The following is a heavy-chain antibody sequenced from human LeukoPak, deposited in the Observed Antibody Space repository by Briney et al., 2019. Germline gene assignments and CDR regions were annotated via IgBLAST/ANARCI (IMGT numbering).Heavy chain of an antibody. CDR3: ARDLDPGMDV. CDR1: GFPFSTYA. D-gene: IGHD3/OR15-3a*01. CDR2: ISFDGSSK. Sequence: PGRSQRLSCAASGFPFSTYAMYWVRQAPGKGLEWVVVISFDGSSKYYADSVKGRFTISRDNSKNTLYLQMNSLRDEDTAVYYCARDLDPGMDVWGQGTTVTVSS. J-gene: IGHJ6*02. V-gene: IGHV3-30-3*01.